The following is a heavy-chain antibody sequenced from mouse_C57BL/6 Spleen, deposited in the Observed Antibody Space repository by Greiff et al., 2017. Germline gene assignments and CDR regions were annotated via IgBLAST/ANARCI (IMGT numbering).Heavy chain of an antibody. D-gene: IGHD2-2*01. CDR3: TKERMRDVYYGYDGGFAY. V-gene: IGHV1-15*01. Sequence: QVQLKQSGAELVRPGASVTLSCKASGYTFTDYEMHWVKQTPVHGLEWIGAIDPETGGTAYNQKFKGKAILTADKSSSTAYMELRSLTTEDSAVYYCTKERMRDVYYGYDGGFAYWGQGTLVTVAA. CDR1: GYTFTDYE. J-gene: IGHJ3*01. CDR2: IDPETGGT.